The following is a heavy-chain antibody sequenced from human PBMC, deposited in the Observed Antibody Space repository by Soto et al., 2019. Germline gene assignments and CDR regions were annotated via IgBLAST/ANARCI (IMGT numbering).Heavy chain of an antibody. CDR1: GGSFSAYY. V-gene: IGHV4-34*01. CDR3: ASYGSGSYYNGYYFDY. CDR2: IHHSGST. Sequence: QVQLQQWGAGLLKPSETLSLTCAVYGGSFSAYYWSWIRQSPGKGLEWIGEIHHSGSTNYKPSLKSQVTISVDTSKNQFSLELRSVTAADTAVYYCASYGSGSYYNGYYFDYWGQGTLVTVSS. J-gene: IGHJ4*02. D-gene: IGHD3-10*01.